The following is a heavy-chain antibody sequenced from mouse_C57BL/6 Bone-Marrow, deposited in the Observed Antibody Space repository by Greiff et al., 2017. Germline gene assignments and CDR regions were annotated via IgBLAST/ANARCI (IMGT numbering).Heavy chain of an antibody. J-gene: IGHJ2*01. V-gene: IGHV1-50*01. Sequence: VQLQQPGAELVKPGASVKLSCKASGYTFTSYWMQWVKQRPGQGLEWIGEIDPSDSYTNYNQKFKGKATLTVDTSSSTAYMQLSSLTSEDSAVYYCAREGWLPFDYWGQGTTLTVSS. CDR3: AREGWLPFDY. CDR2: IDPSDSYT. CDR1: GYTFTSYW. D-gene: IGHD2-3*01.